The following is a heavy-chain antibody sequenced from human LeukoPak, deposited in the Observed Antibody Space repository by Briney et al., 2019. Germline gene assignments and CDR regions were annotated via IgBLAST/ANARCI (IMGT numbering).Heavy chain of an antibody. CDR2: IYSGGST. J-gene: IGHJ4*02. V-gene: IGHV3-53*01. CDR3: ARVPHIVGGFDY. D-gene: IGHD2-21*01. Sequence: GGSLRLSCAASGFTFSSYAMSWVRQAPGKGLEWVSVIYSGGSTYYADSVKGRFTISRDNSKNTLYLQMNSLRAEDTAVYYCARVPHIVGGFDYWGQGTLVTVSS. CDR1: GFTFSSYA.